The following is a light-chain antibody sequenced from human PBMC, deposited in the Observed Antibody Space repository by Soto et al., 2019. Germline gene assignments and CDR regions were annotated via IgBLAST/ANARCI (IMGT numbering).Light chain of an antibody. V-gene: IGLV2-23*01. CDR2: EGT. Sequence: QSALTQPASVSGSPGQSITISCTGTSSDVGSYNLVSWYQHHPGKAPKLMIYEGTKRPSGVSNRFSGSKSGNTASLIISGLQAEDEADYYCCSYAGSSTVVFGGGTQLTVL. CDR1: SSDVGSYNL. J-gene: IGLJ2*01. CDR3: CSYAGSSTVV.